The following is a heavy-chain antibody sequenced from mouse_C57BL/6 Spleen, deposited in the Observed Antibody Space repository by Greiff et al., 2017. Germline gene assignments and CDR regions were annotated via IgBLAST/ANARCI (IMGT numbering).Heavy chain of an antibody. J-gene: IGHJ1*03. CDR3: ARPDYYGSRYWYFDV. Sequence: VQLQQPGAELVKPGASVKLSCKASGYTFTSYWMQWVKQRPGQGLEWIGEIDPSDSYTNYNQKFKGKATLTVDTSSSTAYMQLSSLTSEDSAVYYCARPDYYGSRYWYFDVWGTGTTVTVSS. CDR1: GYTFTSYW. CDR2: IDPSDSYT. D-gene: IGHD1-1*01. V-gene: IGHV1-50*01.